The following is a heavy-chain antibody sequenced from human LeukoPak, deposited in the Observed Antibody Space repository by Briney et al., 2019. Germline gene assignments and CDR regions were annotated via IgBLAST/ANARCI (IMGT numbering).Heavy chain of an antibody. Sequence: SETLSLTCTVSGGSISSYYWSWIRQPAGKGLEWIGRIYTSGSTNYNPSLKSRVTMSVDTSKNQFSLQLNSVTPEDTAVYYCARDPSVIAVAGTGYGSFDYWGQGTLVTVSS. J-gene: IGHJ4*02. CDR2: IYTSGST. CDR1: GGSISSYY. CDR3: ARDPSVIAVAGTGYGSFDY. D-gene: IGHD6-19*01. V-gene: IGHV4-4*07.